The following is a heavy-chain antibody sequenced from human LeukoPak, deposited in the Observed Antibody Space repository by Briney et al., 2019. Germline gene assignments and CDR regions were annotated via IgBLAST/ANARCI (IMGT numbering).Heavy chain of an antibody. J-gene: IGHJ4*02. D-gene: IGHD6-13*01. CDR2: IYYTGDN. CDR3: ARLSSSHYYFDY. Sequence: SETLSLTCSVSGASISDSYWTWIRQPPGKTLEWIGYIYYTGDNDYNPSLKSRVTMSVDTSKSHLSLKLTSVTAADTAVYYCARLSSSHYYFDYWGQGTLVTVSS. CDR1: GASISDSY. V-gene: IGHV4-59*08.